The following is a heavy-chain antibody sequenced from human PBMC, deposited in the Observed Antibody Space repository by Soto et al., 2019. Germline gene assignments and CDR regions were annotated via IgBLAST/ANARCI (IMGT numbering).Heavy chain of an antibody. D-gene: IGHD2-15*01. CDR1: GGSVTVYY. CDR2: IYFTRNT. V-gene: IGHV4-59*02. J-gene: IGHJ6*02. CDR3: ARHDAIPKLQNGMGV. Sequence: WETLSLTCTDSGGSVTVYYWSWMRQPPERGLEWIGYIYFTRNTFYTPSITSQVNISIDTAKNQFSLNLRSVPAADKAVYYCARHDAIPKLQNGMGVWGQGTTVTVSS.